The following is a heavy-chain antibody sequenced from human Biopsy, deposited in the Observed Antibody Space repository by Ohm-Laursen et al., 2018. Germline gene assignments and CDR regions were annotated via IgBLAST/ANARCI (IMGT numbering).Heavy chain of an antibody. V-gene: IGHV1-2*02. CDR2: INPKSGGT. D-gene: IGHD3-9*01. CDR1: GGPFSSYA. J-gene: IGHJ4*02. CDR3: AIDGNDFLTDYLKIDQ. Sequence: SVKVSCKASGGPFSSYAVTWVRQAPGQGLEWMGWINPKSGGTHYLEKFRGRVTMTRDTSISTAYMEVGSLRSDDTAVYYCAIDGNDFLTDYLKIDQWGQGTLVTVSS.